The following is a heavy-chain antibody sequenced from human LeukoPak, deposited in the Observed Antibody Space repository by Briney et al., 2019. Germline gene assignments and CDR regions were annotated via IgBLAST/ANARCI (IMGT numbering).Heavy chain of an antibody. J-gene: IGHJ3*02. Sequence: GGSLRLSCAAFGFTLSSYWMNWVRQAPGKGLEWVANIKKDGSERYYVDSVKGRFTISRDNTKKSLYLQMNTLRAEDTAVYYCARDLAGPPQEAFDIWGQGTMVTVSS. V-gene: IGHV3-7*01. CDR2: IKKDGSER. CDR3: ARDLAGPPQEAFDI. CDR1: GFTLSSYW.